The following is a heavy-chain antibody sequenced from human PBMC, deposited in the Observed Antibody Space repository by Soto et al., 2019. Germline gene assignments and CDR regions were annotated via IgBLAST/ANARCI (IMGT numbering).Heavy chain of an antibody. J-gene: IGHJ4*01. V-gene: IGHV5-51*01. CDR3: ARHTVKPYGSSSAYFDY. CDR2: IYPGDSDT. D-gene: IGHD6-6*01. Sequence: EVQLVQSGAEVKKPGESLKISCKGSGYSFTSYWIGWVRQMPGKGLEWMGIIYPGDSDTKYSPSFQGQVTISADKSISPACVQWSCPKASDTAMYYLARHTVKPYGSSSAYFDYCGRGPLVSVSS. CDR1: GYSFTSYW.